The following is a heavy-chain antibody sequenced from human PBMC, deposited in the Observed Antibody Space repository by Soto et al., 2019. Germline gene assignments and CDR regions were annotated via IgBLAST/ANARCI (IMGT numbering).Heavy chain of an antibody. V-gene: IGHV3-30*18. CDR2: ISYDGSNK. D-gene: IGHD3-3*01. Sequence: GGSLRLSCAASGFTFSSYGMHWVRQAPGKGLEWVAVISYDGSNKYYADSVKGRFTISRDNSKNTLYLQMNSLRAEDTAVYYCAKGGQYDDFWSGSYGMDVWGQGTTVTVSS. CDR3: AKGGQYDDFWSGSYGMDV. CDR1: GFTFSSYG. J-gene: IGHJ6*02.